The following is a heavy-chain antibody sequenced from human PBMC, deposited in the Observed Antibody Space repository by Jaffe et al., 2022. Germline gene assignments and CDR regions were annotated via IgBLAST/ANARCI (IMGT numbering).Heavy chain of an antibody. J-gene: IGHJ4*02. CDR3: ARHNNNRYYGSGSPKHFDY. V-gene: IGHV4-38-2*01. D-gene: IGHD3-10*01. CDR2: IYHSGST. CDR1: GYSISSGYY. Sequence: QVQLQESGPGLVKPSETLSLTCAVSGYSISSGYYWGWIRQPPGKGLEWIGSIYHSGSTYYNPSLKSRVTISVDTSKNQFSLKLSSVTAADTAVYYCARHNNNRYYGSGSPKHFDYWGQGTLVTVSS.